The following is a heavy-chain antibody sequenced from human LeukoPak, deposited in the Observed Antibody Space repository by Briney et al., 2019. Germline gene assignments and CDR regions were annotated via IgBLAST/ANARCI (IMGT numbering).Heavy chain of an antibody. CDR1: GFTFSSYA. J-gene: IGHJ4*02. CDR3: ARDYSSGWYGGLDY. V-gene: IGHV3-30*09. CDR2: ISYDGSNK. D-gene: IGHD6-19*01. Sequence: GRSLRLSCAASGFTFSSYAMHWVRQAPGKGLGWVAVISYDGSNKYYADSVKGRFAISRDNSKNTLYLQMNSLRAEDTAVYYCARDYSSGWYGGLDYWGQGTLVTVSS.